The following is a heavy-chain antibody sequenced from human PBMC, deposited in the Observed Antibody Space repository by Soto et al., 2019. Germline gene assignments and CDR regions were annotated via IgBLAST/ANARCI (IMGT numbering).Heavy chain of an antibody. J-gene: IGHJ4*02. CDR3: ARSLRGVQHAYYFDY. CDR2: IYYSGRT. D-gene: IGHD6-13*01. V-gene: IGHV4-31*03. CDR1: GGSISSGGYY. Sequence: QVQLQESGPGLVKPSQTLSLTCTVSGGSISSGGYYWSWIRQHPGKVLEWIGYIYYSGRTYYNPSRKGRVTISVDTSKNQFSMKLSSVTAADTAVYYCARSLRGVQHAYYFDYWGQGTLVTVSS.